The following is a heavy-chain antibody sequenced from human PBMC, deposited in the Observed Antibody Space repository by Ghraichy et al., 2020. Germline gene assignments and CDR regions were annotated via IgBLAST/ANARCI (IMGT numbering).Heavy chain of an antibody. D-gene: IGHD3-10*01. CDR2: INHSGST. J-gene: IGHJ4*02. V-gene: IGHV4-34*01. CDR3: ARGRITMVRGVKGFDY. Sequence: ESLNISCAVYGGSFSGYYWSWIRQPPGKGLEWIGEINHSGSTNYNPSLKSRVIISVDTSKNQFSLKLSSVTAADTAVYYCARGRITMVRGVKGFDYWGQGTLVTVSS. CDR1: GGSFSGYY.